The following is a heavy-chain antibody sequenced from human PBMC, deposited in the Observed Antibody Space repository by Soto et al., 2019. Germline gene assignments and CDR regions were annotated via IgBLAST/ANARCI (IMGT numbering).Heavy chain of an antibody. CDR1: GFTSSSYG. CDR3: VRGLVGLFHLDC. D-gene: IGHD2-8*02. CDR2: IWYDGSQK. Sequence: GGSLRLSCVASGFTSSSYGMHWVRQAPGKGLEWVAGIWYDGSQKYYADSVAGRFTIPRDNSQNTLSVQMSSLRGEDTAVYYCVRGLVGLFHLDCWGQGTLVTVSS. J-gene: IGHJ4*02. V-gene: IGHV3-33*01.